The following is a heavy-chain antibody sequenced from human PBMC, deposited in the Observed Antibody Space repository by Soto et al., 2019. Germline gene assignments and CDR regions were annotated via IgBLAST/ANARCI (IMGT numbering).Heavy chain of an antibody. J-gene: IGHJ4*02. D-gene: IGHD6-6*01. CDR3: ARDPATAYSSSSFDY. Sequence: ASVKVSCKASGYTFTTYGITWVRQAPGQGLEWMGWISAYDGNTNYAQKLQGRVSMTTDSSTSTAYMELRSLRSDDTAVYYCARDPATAYSSSSFDYWGQGTLVTVSS. V-gene: IGHV1-18*04. CDR1: GYTFTTYG. CDR2: ISAYDGNT.